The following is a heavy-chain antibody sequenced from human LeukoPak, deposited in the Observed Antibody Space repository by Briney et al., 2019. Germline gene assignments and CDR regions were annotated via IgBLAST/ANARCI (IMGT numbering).Heavy chain of an antibody. D-gene: IGHD3-16*01. CDR1: GFTFSSYW. J-gene: IGHJ4*02. V-gene: IGHV3-74*01. Sequence: AGGSLRLSCAASGFTFSSYWMHWVRQAPGKGLVWVSRINSDGSSTSYADSVKGRFTISRDNAKNTLYLQMNSLRAEDTAVYYCARAGIMGGMDYWGQGTLVTVSS. CDR3: ARAGIMGGMDY. CDR2: INSDGSST.